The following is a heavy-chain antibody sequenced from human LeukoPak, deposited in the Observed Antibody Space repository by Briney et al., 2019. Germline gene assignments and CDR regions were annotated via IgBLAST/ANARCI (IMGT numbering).Heavy chain of an antibody. V-gene: IGHV3-30*03. J-gene: IGHJ3*02. CDR2: ISYDGSNK. D-gene: IGHD2-15*01. Sequence: GRSLRLSCAASGFTFSSYGMHWVRQAPGKGLEWVAVISYDGSNKYYADSVKGRFTISRDNAKNSLYLQMNSLRAEDTAVYYCARLRYSHAFDIWGQGTMVTVSS. CDR1: GFTFSSYG. CDR3: ARLRYSHAFDI.